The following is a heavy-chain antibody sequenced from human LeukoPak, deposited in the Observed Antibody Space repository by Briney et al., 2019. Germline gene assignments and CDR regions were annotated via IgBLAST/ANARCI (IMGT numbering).Heavy chain of an antibody. V-gene: IGHV4-34*01. J-gene: IGHJ6*02. CDR3: AGQWLVEDYYYGMDV. Sequence: SETLSLTCAVYGGSFGGYYWSWIRQPPGKGLEWIGEINHSGSTNYNPSLKSRVTISVDTSKNQFSLKLSSVTAADTAVYYCAGQWLVEDYYYGMDVWGQGTTVTVSS. D-gene: IGHD6-19*01. CDR1: GGSFGGYY. CDR2: INHSGST.